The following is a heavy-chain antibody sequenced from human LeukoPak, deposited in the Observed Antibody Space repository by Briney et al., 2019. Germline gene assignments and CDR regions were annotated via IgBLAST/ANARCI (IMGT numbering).Heavy chain of an antibody. Sequence: ASVKVSCKASGYTFSDFYSNWVRQAPGQGPEWMGWTNPNIGSTNSAQKFQGRVTMTRDTSINTAYMELSRLSSDDTAVYYCASLRLIDYWGQGTLVTASP. J-gene: IGHJ4*02. CDR2: TNPNIGST. CDR3: ASLRLIDY. D-gene: IGHD5/OR15-5a*01. CDR1: GYTFSDFY. V-gene: IGHV1-2*02.